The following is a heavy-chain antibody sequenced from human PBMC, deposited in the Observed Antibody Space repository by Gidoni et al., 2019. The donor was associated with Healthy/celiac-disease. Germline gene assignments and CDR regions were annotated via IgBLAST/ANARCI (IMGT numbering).Heavy chain of an antibody. Sequence: QVQLVQSGAEVKKPGSSVKVSCKASGGTFSSYAISWVRQAPGQGLEWMGGIIPIFGTANYAQKFQGRVTITADESTSTAYMELSSLRSEDTAVYYCAIQRDIVVVPAAPGYYYYGMDVWGQGTTVTVSS. CDR3: AIQRDIVVVPAAPGYYYYGMDV. CDR1: GGTFSSYA. CDR2: IIPIFGTA. J-gene: IGHJ6*02. V-gene: IGHV1-69*01. D-gene: IGHD2-2*01.